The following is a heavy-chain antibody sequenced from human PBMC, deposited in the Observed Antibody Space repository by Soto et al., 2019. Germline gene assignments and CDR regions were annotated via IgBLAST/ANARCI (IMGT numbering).Heavy chain of an antibody. Sequence: QVQLQESGPGLVKPSETLSLTCTVSGGSISNFYWSWIRQPPGKGLEWIGYIYYSGSTNYNPSLKSRVTISVDTSKNQFSLQLSSVTAADTAVYFCARRYGGNLDYWGQGTLVTVSS. D-gene: IGHD1-26*01. CDR1: GGSISNFY. CDR3: ARRYGGNLDY. CDR2: IYYSGST. J-gene: IGHJ4*02. V-gene: IGHV4-59*08.